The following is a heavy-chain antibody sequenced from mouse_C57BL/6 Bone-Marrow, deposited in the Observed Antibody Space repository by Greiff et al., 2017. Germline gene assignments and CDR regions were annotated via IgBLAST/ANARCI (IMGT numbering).Heavy chain of an antibody. Sequence: VQLQQSVAELVRPGASVKLSCTASGFTIKNTYMHWVKQRPEQGLEWIGRIDPANGNTKYAQKFQGKATITADTSSNTAYLQLSSLTAEDTAIYYCARSGTTVVATDGYFDVWGTGTTVTVSS. CDR3: ARSGTTVVATDGYFDV. CDR1: GFTIKNTY. J-gene: IGHJ1*03. CDR2: IDPANGNT. D-gene: IGHD1-1*01. V-gene: IGHV14-3*01.